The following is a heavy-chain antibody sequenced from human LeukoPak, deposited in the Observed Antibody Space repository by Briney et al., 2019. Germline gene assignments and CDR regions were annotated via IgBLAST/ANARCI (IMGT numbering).Heavy chain of an antibody. V-gene: IGHV4-34*01. Sequence: SETLSLTCAVFGGSLNDHYWIWIRQPPGQGLEWIGEINHFGTTKYNPSLKSRVTISIDASKKQFSLKLNSVTAADTALYYCARGFNYMGVWGKGTTVTV. CDR2: INHFGTT. CDR1: GGSLNDHY. J-gene: IGHJ6*03. CDR3: ARGFNYMGV.